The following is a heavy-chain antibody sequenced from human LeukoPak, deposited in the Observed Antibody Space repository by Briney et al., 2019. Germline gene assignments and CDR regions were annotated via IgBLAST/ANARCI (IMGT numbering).Heavy chain of an antibody. Sequence: SETLSLTCAVYGGSFSGYYWSWIRQPPGKRLEWIGEINHSGSTNYNPSLKSRVTISVDTSKNQFSLKLSSVTAADTAVYYCARGRYGSGNNFDYWGQGTLVTVSS. CDR1: GGSFSGYY. CDR3: ARGRYGSGNNFDY. V-gene: IGHV4-34*01. J-gene: IGHJ4*02. D-gene: IGHD3-10*01. CDR2: INHSGST.